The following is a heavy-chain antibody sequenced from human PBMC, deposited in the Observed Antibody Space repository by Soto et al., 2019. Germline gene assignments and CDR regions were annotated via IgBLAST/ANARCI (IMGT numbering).Heavy chain of an antibody. V-gene: IGHV3-21*01. J-gene: IGHJ6*03. CDR3: ARGAGRFLEWLPPVDYYYMDV. Sequence: EAQLVESGGGLVKPGGSLRLSCAASGFTFSSYSMNWVRQAPGKGLEWVSSISSSSSYIYYADSVKGRFTISRDNAKNSLYLQRNSLRAEDTAVYYCARGAGRFLEWLPPVDYYYMDVWGKGTTVTVSS. CDR1: GFTFSSYS. CDR2: ISSSSSYI. D-gene: IGHD3-3*01.